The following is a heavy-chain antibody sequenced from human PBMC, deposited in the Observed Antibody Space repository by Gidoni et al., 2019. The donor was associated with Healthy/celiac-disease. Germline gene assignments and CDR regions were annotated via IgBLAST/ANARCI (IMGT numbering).Heavy chain of an antibody. CDR3: ACEREYPYYYDSSGYWGY. D-gene: IGHD3-22*01. J-gene: IGHJ4*02. CDR2: IYYSGST. V-gene: IGHV4-39*01. Sequence: IRQPPGKGLEWIGSIYYSGSTYYNPSLKSRVTISVDTSKNQFSLKLSSVTAADTAVYYCACEREYPYYYDSSGYWGYWGQGTLVTVSS.